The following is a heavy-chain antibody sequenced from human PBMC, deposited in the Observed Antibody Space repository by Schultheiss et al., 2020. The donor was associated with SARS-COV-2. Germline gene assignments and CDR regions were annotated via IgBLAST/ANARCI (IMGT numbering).Heavy chain of an antibody. CDR2: IYYSGST. D-gene: IGHD6-19*01. Sequence: SETLSLTCTVSGGSISSGGYSWSWIRQPPGKGLEWIGYIYYSGSTYYNPSLKSRVTISVDTSKNQFSLKLSSVTAADTAVYYCMVAGRFDYWGQGTLVTVSS. J-gene: IGHJ4*02. CDR3: MVAGRFDY. CDR1: GGSISSGGYS. V-gene: IGHV4-30-4*07.